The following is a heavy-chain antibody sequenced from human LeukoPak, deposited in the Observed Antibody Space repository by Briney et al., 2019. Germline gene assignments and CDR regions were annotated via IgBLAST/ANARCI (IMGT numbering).Heavy chain of an antibody. Sequence: PSETLSLTCTVSGGSISSYYWSWIRQPPGKGLEWIGYIYYSGSTNYNPSLKSRVTISVDTSKNQFSLKLSSVTAADTAVYYCAREKTTVTTRRFDYWGQGTLVTVSS. J-gene: IGHJ4*02. CDR2: IYYSGST. CDR3: AREKTTVTTRRFDY. D-gene: IGHD4-17*01. CDR1: GGSISSYY. V-gene: IGHV4-59*12.